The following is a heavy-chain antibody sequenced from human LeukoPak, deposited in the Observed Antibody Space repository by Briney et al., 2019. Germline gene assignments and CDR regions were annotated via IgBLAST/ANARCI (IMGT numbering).Heavy chain of an antibody. CDR1: GGSISSYY. CDR2: IYTSGST. Sequence: SETLPLTCTVSGGSISSYYWSWIRQPPGKGLEWIGYIYTSGSTNYNPSLKSRVTISVDTSKNQFSLKLSSVTAADTAVYYCARHDSSSSGYFDSWGQGTLVTVSS. J-gene: IGHJ4*02. D-gene: IGHD6-6*01. CDR3: ARHDSSSSGYFDS. V-gene: IGHV4-4*09.